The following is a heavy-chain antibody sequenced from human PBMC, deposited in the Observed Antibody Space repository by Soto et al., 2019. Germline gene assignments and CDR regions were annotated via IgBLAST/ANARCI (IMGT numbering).Heavy chain of an antibody. Sequence: EVQLVESGGGLVQPGGSLRLSCAASGFTSSSHSMNWVRQAPGKGLEWVSYISNSGSNIYYADSVKGRFTISRDNAKNSLYLQMNSLRDEDTAVYYCARDPYSSTTVTIFDYWGQGTLVTVSS. J-gene: IGHJ4*02. D-gene: IGHD4-17*01. V-gene: IGHV3-48*02. CDR1: GFTSSSHS. CDR3: ARDPYSSTTVTIFDY. CDR2: ISNSGSNI.